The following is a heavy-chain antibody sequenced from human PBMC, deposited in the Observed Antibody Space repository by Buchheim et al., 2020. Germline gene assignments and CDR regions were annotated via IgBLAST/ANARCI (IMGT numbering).Heavy chain of an antibody. CDR2: IKEDGSEG. D-gene: IGHD3-10*01. CDR1: GFTFSSYW. CDR3: ARGTGDYYGMDV. Sequence: EVQLVESGGGLVQPGGSLRLSCAASGFTFSSYWMTWVRQAPGKGLEWVANIKEDGSEGYYVDSVKGRFTISRDNAMHSLFLQMSSRRAEDTAVYYGARGTGDYYGMDVWGQGTT. V-gene: IGHV3-7*01. J-gene: IGHJ6*02.